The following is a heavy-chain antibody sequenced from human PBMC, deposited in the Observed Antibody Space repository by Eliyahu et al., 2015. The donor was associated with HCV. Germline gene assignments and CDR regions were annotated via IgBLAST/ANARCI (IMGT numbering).Heavy chain of an antibody. Sequence: EVQLVESGGGLVQPGGSLRLSCAASGFIFSSYWMHWVRQSPGKGLVWVSRIKTDGSTTNYADSVRGRFSISRDNAKNTLYLQMNSLRAEDTAVYYCARGVVLVGATPAASDAFDFWDQGTMVTVSS. V-gene: IGHV3-74*01. CDR3: ARGVVLVGATPAASDAFDF. CDR2: IKTDGSTT. D-gene: IGHD2-15*01. J-gene: IGHJ3*01. CDR1: GFIFSSYW.